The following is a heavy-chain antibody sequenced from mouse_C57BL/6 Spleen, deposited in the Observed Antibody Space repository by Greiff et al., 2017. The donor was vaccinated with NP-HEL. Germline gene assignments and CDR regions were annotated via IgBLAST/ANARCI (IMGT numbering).Heavy chain of an antibody. CDR1: GFSFTSYG. D-gene: IGHD2-4*01. Sequence: QVQLKESGPGLVAPSQSLSITCTVSGFSFTSYGVHWVRQPPGKGLEWLVVIWRDGSTTYYSALKSRLSISKDNSKSQVFLKTNSLQTDDTAMYYCARHGDYDAFAYWGQGTLVTVSA. J-gene: IGHJ3*01. V-gene: IGHV2-6-1*01. CDR3: ARHGDYDAFAY. CDR2: IWRDGST.